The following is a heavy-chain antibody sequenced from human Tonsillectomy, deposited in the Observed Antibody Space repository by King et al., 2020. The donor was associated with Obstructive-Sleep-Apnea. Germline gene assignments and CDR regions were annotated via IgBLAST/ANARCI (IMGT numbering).Heavy chain of an antibody. V-gene: IGHV4-34*01. CDR3: ARVGVFDLRRAYYYYYGMDV. D-gene: IGHD3-10*01. J-gene: IGHJ6*02. CDR2: INHSGST. CDR1: GGSFSGYY. Sequence: VQLQQWGAGLLKPSETLSLTCAVYGGSFSGYYWSWIRQPPGKGLEWIGEINHSGSTNYNPSLKSRVTISVDTSKYQFSLKLSSVTAADTAVYYCARVGVFDLRRAYYYYYGMDVWGQGTTVTVSS.